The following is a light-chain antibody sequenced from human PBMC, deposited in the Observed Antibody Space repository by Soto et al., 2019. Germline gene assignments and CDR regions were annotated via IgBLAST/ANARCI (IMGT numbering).Light chain of an antibody. CDR1: SSNIGSNS. Sequence: QSVLTQPPSASGTPGQRVTISCSGSSSNIGSNSVNWYQQLPKTAPKLLIYSDNQRPSGVPDRFSGSKSGTSASLAINGLQSEDEADYYCAAWDDSLTGVVFGGGTKVTVL. J-gene: IGLJ2*01. CDR2: SDN. CDR3: AAWDDSLTGVV. V-gene: IGLV1-44*01.